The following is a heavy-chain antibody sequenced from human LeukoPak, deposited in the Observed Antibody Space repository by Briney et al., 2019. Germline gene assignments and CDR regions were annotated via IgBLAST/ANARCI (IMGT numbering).Heavy chain of an antibody. CDR3: ARDGGYLDAFDI. Sequence: GGSLRLSCAASGFTFSSYWMHWVRQAPGKGLVWVSVIYSGGSTYYADSVKGRFTISRDNSKNTLYLQMNSLRAEDTAVYYCARDGGYLDAFDIWGQGTMVTVSS. V-gene: IGHV3-53*01. CDR2: IYSGGST. D-gene: IGHD3-22*01. CDR1: GFTFSSYW. J-gene: IGHJ3*02.